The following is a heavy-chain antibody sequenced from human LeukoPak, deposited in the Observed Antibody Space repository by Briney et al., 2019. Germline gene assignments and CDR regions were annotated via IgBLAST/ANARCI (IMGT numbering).Heavy chain of an antibody. CDR3: ARDAVRSGEMGRVGY. CDR1: GFTFSSFA. J-gene: IGHJ4*02. CDR2: ISYDGSKE. Sequence: GGSLRLSCAASGFTFSSFAMHWVRQAPGKGLEWVAVISYDGSKEYYADSVKGRFTIPRDNSKNTLYLQMNSLRAEDTALYYCARDAVRSGEMGRVGYWGQGTLVTVSS. V-gene: IGHV3-30*04. D-gene: IGHD5-24*01.